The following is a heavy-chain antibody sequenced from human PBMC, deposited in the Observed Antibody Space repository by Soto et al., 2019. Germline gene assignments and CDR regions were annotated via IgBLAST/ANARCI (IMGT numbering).Heavy chain of an antibody. CDR3: ASRHRYYGLDV. V-gene: IGHV3-23*01. CDR2: ISDTGSST. Sequence: GSLRLSCAASGFTFSSYGMHWVRQAPGKGLEWVSGISDTGSSTYYADTAEGRFTISRDNSRNTVYLQMYSLTAEDTAIYYCASRHRYYGLDVWGQGTTVTVSS. J-gene: IGHJ6*02. CDR1: GFTFSSYG.